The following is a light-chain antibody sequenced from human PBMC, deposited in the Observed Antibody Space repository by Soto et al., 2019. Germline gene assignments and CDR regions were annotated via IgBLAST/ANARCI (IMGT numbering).Light chain of an antibody. CDR2: KAS. Sequence: DIQMTQSPSTLSGSVGDRVTITCRASQPIRSWLAWYQQKPGKAPKLLIYKASTLKSGVLSRFSGSGSGTAFTLTISSLQPDDFATYYCQHSNSYSEAFGQGNKVELK. J-gene: IGKJ1*01. CDR3: QHSNSYSEA. CDR1: QPIRSW. V-gene: IGKV1-5*03.